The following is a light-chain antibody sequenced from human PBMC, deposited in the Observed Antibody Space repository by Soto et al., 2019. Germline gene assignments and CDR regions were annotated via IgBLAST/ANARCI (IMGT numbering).Light chain of an antibody. Sequence: DIQMTQSPSTLSASVGYRVTIHCRPSQSISSWLAWYQHKAGKAPKLLIYQASSLESGVPSRFSGSGSGTEFTLTISGLQTDDFATYYCQQYNGYTWTFGQGTKVDIK. CDR3: QQYNGYTWT. V-gene: IGKV1-5*03. J-gene: IGKJ1*01. CDR2: QAS. CDR1: QSISSW.